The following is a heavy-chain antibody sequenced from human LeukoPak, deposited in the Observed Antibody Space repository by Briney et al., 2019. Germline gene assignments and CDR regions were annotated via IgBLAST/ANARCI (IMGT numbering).Heavy chain of an antibody. CDR3: ARGLYYYDSSGFPGAFDI. J-gene: IGHJ3*02. V-gene: IGHV4-59*01. D-gene: IGHD3-22*01. CDR1: GGSISSYY. CDR2: IYYSGST. Sequence: SETLSLTCTVSGGSISSYYWSWIRQPPGKGLEWIGYIYYSGSTNYNPSLNSRVTISVDTSKNQFSLKLSSVTAADTAVYYCARGLYYYDSSGFPGAFDIWGQGTMVTVSS.